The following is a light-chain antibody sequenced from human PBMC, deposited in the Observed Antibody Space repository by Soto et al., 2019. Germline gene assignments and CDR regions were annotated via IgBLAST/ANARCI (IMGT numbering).Light chain of an antibody. J-gene: IGKJ1*01. CDR1: QSISTW. CDR3: QQYNSYSEA. V-gene: IGKV1-5*03. Sequence: DIQMTQSPSTLSASVGDRVTITCRASQSISTWLAWYQQKPGKAPNLLIYKASSLRSGFPSRFSGSGSGTEFTLTISSLQPDDFATYYCQQYNSYSEAFGQGTKVDIK. CDR2: KAS.